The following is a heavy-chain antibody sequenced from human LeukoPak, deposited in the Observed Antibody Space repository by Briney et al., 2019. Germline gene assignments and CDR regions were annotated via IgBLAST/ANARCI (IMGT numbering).Heavy chain of an antibody. CDR2: ISGSGGST. Sequence: PGGSLRLSCAASGFTFSSYAMSWVRQAPGKGLEWVSAISGSGGSTYYADSVKGRFTISRDNSKNTLYLQMNSLRAEDTAVYYCAKDLRYSSGWYKSYYGMDVWGQGTTVTVSS. CDR3: AKDLRYSSGWYKSYYGMDV. J-gene: IGHJ6*02. CDR1: GFTFSSYA. D-gene: IGHD6-19*01. V-gene: IGHV3-23*01.